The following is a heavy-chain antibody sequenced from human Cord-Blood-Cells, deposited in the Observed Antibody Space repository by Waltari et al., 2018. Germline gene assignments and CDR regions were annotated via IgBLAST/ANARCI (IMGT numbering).Heavy chain of an antibody. Sequence: QVQLVQSGAEVKKPGASVKVSCKASGYTFTGYYMHWVRQAPGQGLEWMGWINPNSGGTNYAQKFQGRVTMTRDTSISTAYMELSRVRSDDTAVYYCARDGPRITMVRGVIDYWGQGTLVTVSS. V-gene: IGHV1-2*02. D-gene: IGHD3-10*01. CDR3: ARDGPRITMVRGVIDY. CDR1: GYTFTGYY. CDR2: INPNSGGT. J-gene: IGHJ4*02.